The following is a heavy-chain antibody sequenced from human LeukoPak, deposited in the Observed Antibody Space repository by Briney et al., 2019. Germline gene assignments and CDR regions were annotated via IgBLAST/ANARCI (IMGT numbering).Heavy chain of an antibody. CDR1: GGSLSSYF. Sequence: SETLSLTCIDPGGSLSSYFRSWIRPPPGKGLERIGSIYYSGGSYYSPSLKSRVTISVDTSKNQFSLKLSSVTAADTAVYYCARDRAAACRAFDIWGQGTMVTVSS. D-gene: IGHD6-13*01. V-gene: IGHV4-59*12. CDR3: ARDRAAACRAFDI. CDR2: IYYSGGS. J-gene: IGHJ3*02.